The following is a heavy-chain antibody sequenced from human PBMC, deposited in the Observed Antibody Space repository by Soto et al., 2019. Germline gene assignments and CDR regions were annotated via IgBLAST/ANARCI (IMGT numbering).Heavy chain of an antibody. CDR3: AGDGVAEMAIMENGEYGFDV. CDR1: GGTFKNYA. D-gene: IGHD2-21*01. J-gene: IGHJ3*01. CDR2: IIPLFGTA. V-gene: IGHV1-69*12. Sequence: QVQLVQSGAEVKKPGSSVKVSCKASGGTFKNYAFSWVRQAPGQGLGWMGGIIPLFGTANYAQKFKGRVTITAEESTSTAYMELTSLRSEETAMYYCAGDGVAEMAIMENGEYGFDVWGQGTMVTVSS.